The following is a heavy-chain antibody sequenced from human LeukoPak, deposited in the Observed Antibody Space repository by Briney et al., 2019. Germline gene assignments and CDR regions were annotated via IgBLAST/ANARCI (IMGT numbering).Heavy chain of an antibody. J-gene: IGHJ4*02. CDR3: ARKLYDFWSGFLDY. CDR2: ISGSGGST. D-gene: IGHD3-3*01. V-gene: IGHV3-23*01. CDR1: GFTFSSYA. Sequence: GGFLRLSCAASGFTFSSYAMSWVRQAPGKGLEWVSAISGSGGSTYYADSVKGRFTISRDNSKNTLYLQMNSLRAEDTAVYYCARKLYDFWSGFLDYWGQGTLVTVSS.